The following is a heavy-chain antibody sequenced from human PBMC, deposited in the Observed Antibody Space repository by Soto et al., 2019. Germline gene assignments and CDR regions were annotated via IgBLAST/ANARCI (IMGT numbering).Heavy chain of an antibody. CDR3: ATVYTAAWSTHNYYYMDV. CDR2: ISYDGSNK. Sequence: PGGSLRLSCAASGFTFSSYGMHWVRQAPGKGLEWVAVISYDGSNKYYADSVKGRFTISRDNSKNTLYLQMNSLSSEDTAVYYCATVYTAAWSTHNYYYMDVWGKGTTVTVSS. CDR1: GFTFSSYG. V-gene: IGHV3-30*03. J-gene: IGHJ6*03. D-gene: IGHD3-16*01.